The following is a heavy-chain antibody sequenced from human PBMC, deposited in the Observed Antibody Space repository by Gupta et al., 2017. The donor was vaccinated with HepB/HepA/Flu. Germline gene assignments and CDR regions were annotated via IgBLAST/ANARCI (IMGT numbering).Heavy chain of an antibody. CDR2: ISYDGSNK. Sequence: QVQLVESGGGVAQPGRSLRLSCAASGFTFSRDGMHWVRQAPGKGLEWVAVISYDGSNKYYADSVKGRFTISRDNSKNTLYLQMNSLRGEDTAVYYCAKDRAMAVQLYGMDVWGQGTTVTVSS. CDR1: GFTFSRDG. V-gene: IGHV3-30*18. J-gene: IGHJ6*02. CDR3: AKDRAMAVQLYGMDV. D-gene: IGHD1-1*01.